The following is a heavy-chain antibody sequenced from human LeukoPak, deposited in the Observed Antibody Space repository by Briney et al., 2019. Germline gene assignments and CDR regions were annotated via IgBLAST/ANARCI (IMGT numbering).Heavy chain of an antibody. CDR2: IYYSGST. J-gene: IGHJ4*02. D-gene: IGHD3-22*01. Sequence: SETLSLTCTVSGGSISTYFWSWIRQPPGKGLEWIGYIYYSGSTNYNPSLKSRVTMSVDTSKNQFSLKLISVTAADTAVYYCARDLYYYDSSGYYRYFDYWGQGTLVTVSS. V-gene: IGHV4-59*12. CDR3: ARDLYYYDSSGYYRYFDY. CDR1: GGSISTYF.